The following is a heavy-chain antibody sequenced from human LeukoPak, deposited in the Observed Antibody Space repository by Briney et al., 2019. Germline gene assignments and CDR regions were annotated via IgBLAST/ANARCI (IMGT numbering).Heavy chain of an antibody. D-gene: IGHD3-3*01. V-gene: IGHV4-39*07. CDR1: GGSMTISSYY. J-gene: IGHJ6*03. CDR3: ARVVLRFLEWLPYYMDL. Sequence: SDTLSHTSIVTGGSMTISSYYSGWIRQPPMNWLESLGCIFYSGSTYYNPSLKSRVTISIDTSKNQFSLKLSSVTAADTAVYYCARVVLRFLEWLPYYMDLWGKGTTVTVSS. CDR2: IFYSGST.